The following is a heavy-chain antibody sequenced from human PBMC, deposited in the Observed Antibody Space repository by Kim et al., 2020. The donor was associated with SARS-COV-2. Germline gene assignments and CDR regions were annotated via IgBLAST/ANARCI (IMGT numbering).Heavy chain of an antibody. CDR3: ARSYGSGTLLKN. J-gene: IGHJ4*02. Sequence: YYRTSLKTRLTISKDTSKNQVVLTMTNMDPVDTATYYCARSYGSGTLLKNWGQGTLVTVSS. D-gene: IGHD3-10*01. V-gene: IGHV2-70*01.